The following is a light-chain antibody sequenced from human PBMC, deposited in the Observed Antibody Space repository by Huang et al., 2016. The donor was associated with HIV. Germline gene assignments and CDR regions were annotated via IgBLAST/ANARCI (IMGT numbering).Light chain of an antibody. CDR1: QRGSTY. CDR3: QQRTNWPPTYT. V-gene: IGKV3-11*01. J-gene: IGKJ2*01. CDR2: NTC. Sequence: EIVLTQSPATLSLSPGERATLSCRAGQRGSTYFAWYQQKPGQAPRLLIYNTCKRATGVPARFSGSGSGTDVTLTISSLEPEDFVVYYCQQRTNWPPTYTFGQGTKLEI.